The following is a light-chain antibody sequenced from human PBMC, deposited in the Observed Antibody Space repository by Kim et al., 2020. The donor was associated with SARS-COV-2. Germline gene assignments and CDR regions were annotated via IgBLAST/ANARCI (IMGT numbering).Light chain of an antibody. V-gene: IGKV3-20*01. J-gene: IGKJ1*01. CDR3: QQYGSSPRT. CDR1: QSVSSNY. Sequence: EIVLTQSPGTLSSSTGERATLSCRASQSVSSNYLAWYQQKPGQAPRLLIYGASSRATGIPDRFSGSGSGTDFTLTISRLEPEDFAVYYCQQYGSSPRTFGQGTKVDIK. CDR2: GAS.